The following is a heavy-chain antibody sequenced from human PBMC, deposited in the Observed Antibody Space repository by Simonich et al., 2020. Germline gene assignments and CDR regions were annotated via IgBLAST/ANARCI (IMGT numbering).Heavy chain of an antibody. CDR1: GYTFTSYG. Sequence: QVQLVQSGAEVKKPGASVKVSCKASGYTFTSYGISWVRQAPGKGLEWMGWIRANNGNTNYATKLQGRVTMTTDTSTSTAYMELRSLRSDDTAVYYCARSTTGTTAFDIWGQGTMVTVSS. CDR3: ARSTTGTTAFDI. D-gene: IGHD1-1*01. V-gene: IGHV1-18*01. CDR2: IRANNGNT. J-gene: IGHJ3*02.